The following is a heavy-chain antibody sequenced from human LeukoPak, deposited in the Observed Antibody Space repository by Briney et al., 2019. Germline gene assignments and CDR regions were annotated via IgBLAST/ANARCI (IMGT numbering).Heavy chain of an antibody. Sequence: ASVKVSCKASGYTLTNYYIHWVRQAPGQGLEWMAWINPNNGGTKYAQKFQGRVTMTRDTSISTAYMDLSRLRSDDTAVYYCARDRSRYYDTSGYYDYWGQGTLVTVSS. V-gene: IGHV1-2*02. J-gene: IGHJ4*02. CDR3: ARDRSRYYDTSGYYDY. D-gene: IGHD3-22*01. CDR2: INPNNGGT. CDR1: GYTLTNYY.